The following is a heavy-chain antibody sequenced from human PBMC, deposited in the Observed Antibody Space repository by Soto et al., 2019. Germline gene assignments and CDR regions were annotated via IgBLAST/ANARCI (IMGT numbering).Heavy chain of an antibody. D-gene: IGHD5-18*01. Sequence: NPSETLSLTCTVSGGSTSSYYWSWIRQPPGKGLEWIGYIYYSGSTNYNPSLKSRVTISVDTSKNQFSLKLSSVTAADTAIYYCAKGIQLWSYFDYWGQGTLVTVSS. CDR3: AKGIQLWSYFDY. J-gene: IGHJ4*02. CDR2: IYYSGST. CDR1: GGSTSSYY. V-gene: IGHV4-59*12.